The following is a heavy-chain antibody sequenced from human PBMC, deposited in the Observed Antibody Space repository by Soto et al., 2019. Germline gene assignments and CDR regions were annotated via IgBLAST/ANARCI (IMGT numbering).Heavy chain of an antibody. J-gene: IGHJ6*02. V-gene: IGHV3-21*01. D-gene: IGHD2-15*01. Sequence: PGGSLRLSCAASGFTFSTYTMNWVRQAQGKGLEWVSSISGNSRDIYYADSVKGRFTISRDNDKRSLYLHMNSLGAEDTAVYYCARAHGCSGGSCHVFYYYGMDVWGQGTTVTVSS. CDR2: ISGNSRDI. CDR1: GFTFSTYT. CDR3: ARAHGCSGGSCHVFYYYGMDV.